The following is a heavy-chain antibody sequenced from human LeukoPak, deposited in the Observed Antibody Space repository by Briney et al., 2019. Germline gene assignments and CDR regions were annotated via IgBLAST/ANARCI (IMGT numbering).Heavy chain of an antibody. CDR3: ARILRSHSYSRPFDY. V-gene: IGHV3-30*02. J-gene: IGHJ4*02. D-gene: IGHD2-15*01. CDR2: IRYDGSNK. CDR1: GFTVSSNY. Sequence: GGSLRLSCAASGFTVSSNYMSWVRQAPGKGLDWVAFIRYDGSNKYYADSVKGRFTISRDNSKNTLYLQMNSLRAEDTAVYYCARILRSHSYSRPFDYWGQGTLVTVSS.